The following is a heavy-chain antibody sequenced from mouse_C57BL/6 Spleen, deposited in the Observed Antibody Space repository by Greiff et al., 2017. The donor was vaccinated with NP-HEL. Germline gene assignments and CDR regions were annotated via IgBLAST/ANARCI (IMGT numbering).Heavy chain of an antibody. J-gene: IGHJ3*01. Sequence: DVKLQESGPGLVKPSQSLSLTCSVTGYSITRGYYWNWIRQFPGNKREWMGDISYDGSNNYTPSLKNRISITRDTSKNQFFLKLNSVTTEDTATYYCARDRAYGYDGAWFAYWVQGTLVPVSA. CDR2: ISYDGSN. CDR3: ARDRAYGYDGAWFAY. CDR1: GYSITRGYY. V-gene: IGHV3-6*01. D-gene: IGHD2-2*01.